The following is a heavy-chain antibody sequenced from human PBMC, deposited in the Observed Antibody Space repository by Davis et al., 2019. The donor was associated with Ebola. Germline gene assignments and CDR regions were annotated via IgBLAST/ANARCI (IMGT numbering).Heavy chain of an antibody. V-gene: IGHV4-34*01. D-gene: IGHD2-8*02. CDR3: SRGVTDQN. CDR1: GGSLSGYY. J-gene: IGHJ4*02. Sequence: PSETLSLTCSVYGGSLSGYYWSWIRQPPGKGLEWIGEINHSGATNYTPSLTSRVTVSIDTYKNQFSLKLTSVTAADTAVYYCSRGVTDQNWGQGILVTVSS. CDR2: INHSGAT.